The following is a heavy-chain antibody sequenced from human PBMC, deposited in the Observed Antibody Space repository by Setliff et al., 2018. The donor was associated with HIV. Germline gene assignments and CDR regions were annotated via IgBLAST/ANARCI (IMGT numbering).Heavy chain of an antibody. CDR3: ARGAGNPHWYYDTWSGPSSGYFQH. CDR1: GYTFTHYA. Sequence: ASVTVSCKTSGYTFTHYAVSWVRQAPGQGLEWMGWISTYNGNTNYAQKFQGRVTMTRDTSISTAYLDLSRLRSDDTAAYYCARGAGNPHWYYDTWSGPSSGYFQHWGQGTLVTVSS. V-gene: IGHV1-18*01. J-gene: IGHJ1*01. D-gene: IGHD3-3*01. CDR2: ISTYNGNT.